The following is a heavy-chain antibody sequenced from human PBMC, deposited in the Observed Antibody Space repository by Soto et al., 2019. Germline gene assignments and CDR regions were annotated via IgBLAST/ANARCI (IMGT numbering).Heavy chain of an antibody. V-gene: IGHV4-4*02. J-gene: IGHJ4*02. CDR3: AKNGYTRFDY. CDR2: IYHRGST. Sequence: QVRLQESGPGLVKPSGTLSLTCAVSGGSISSENWWSWVRQSPGKGLEWIGEIYHRGSTNHSPSLKRRVSISVDKSKNQFSLNLTSVTAADTAVYYCAKNGYTRFDYWGQGILVTVSS. CDR1: GGSISSENW. D-gene: IGHD5-12*01.